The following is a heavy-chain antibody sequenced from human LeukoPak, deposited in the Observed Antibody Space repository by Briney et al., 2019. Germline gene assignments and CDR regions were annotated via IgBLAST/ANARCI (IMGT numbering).Heavy chain of an antibody. CDR2: ISSSSSYI. CDR3: ARGLDLSSGWYGDAFDI. V-gene: IGHV3-21*01. Sequence: GGSLRLSCAASGFTFSSYSMNWVRQAPGKGLEWVSSISSSSSYIYYADSVKGRFTISRDNAKNSLYLQMNSLRAEDTAVYYCARGLDLSSGWYGDAFDIWGQGTMVTVSS. CDR1: GFTFSSYS. D-gene: IGHD6-19*01. J-gene: IGHJ3*02.